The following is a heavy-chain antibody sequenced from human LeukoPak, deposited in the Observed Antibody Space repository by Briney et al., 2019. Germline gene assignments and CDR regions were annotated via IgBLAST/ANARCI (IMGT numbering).Heavy chain of an antibody. CDR3: ARVRTGYQLLSGMDV. V-gene: IGHV3-48*02. D-gene: IGHD2-2*01. J-gene: IGHJ6*02. CDR2: ISSSSSTI. CDR1: GFTFSSYS. Sequence: GGSLRLSCAASGFTFSSYSMNWVRQAPGKGLEWVSYISSSSSTIYYADSVKGRFTISRDNAKNSLYLQMNSLRDEDTAAYYCARVRTGYQLLSGMDVWGQGTTVTVSS.